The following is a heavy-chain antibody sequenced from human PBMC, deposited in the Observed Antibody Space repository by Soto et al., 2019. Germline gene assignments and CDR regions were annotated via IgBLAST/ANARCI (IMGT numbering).Heavy chain of an antibody. CDR2: IIPVFGIV. D-gene: IGHD6-19*01. V-gene: IGHV1-69*01. J-gene: IGHJ6*02. CDR1: GGTPSNSA. CDR3: ASGRIVVVGSRAYYGMDV. Sequence: QVQLVQSGAEVKKHGSSVRVSCKASGGTPSNSAFSWVRQAPGQGLEWMGGIIPVFGIVKYAQNLEGRVTITADESTNTAYMELSGLRYEDRAVYYFASGRIVVVGSRAYYGMDVWGQGTTVTVSS.